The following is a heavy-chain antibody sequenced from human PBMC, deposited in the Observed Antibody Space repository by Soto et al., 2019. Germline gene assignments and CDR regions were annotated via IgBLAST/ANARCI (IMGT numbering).Heavy chain of an antibody. V-gene: IGHV4-34*01. J-gene: IGHJ5*02. CDR2: INHSGST. Sequence: KPSETLSLTCAVYGGSFGGYYWSWIRQPPGKGLEWIGEINHSGSTNYNPSLKSRVTISVDTSKNQFSLKLSSVTAADTAVYYCARAGVRARRERPNWFDPWGQGTLVTVSS. CDR3: ARAGVRARRERPNWFDP. CDR1: GGSFGGYY. D-gene: IGHD3-3*01.